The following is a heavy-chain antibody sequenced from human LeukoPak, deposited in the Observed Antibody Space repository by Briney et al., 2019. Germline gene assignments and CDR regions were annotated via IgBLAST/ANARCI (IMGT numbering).Heavy chain of an antibody. V-gene: IGHV3-53*01. CDR2: IYSGGST. J-gene: IGHJ4*02. Sequence: SGGSLRLSCAASGFTVSSNYMSWVRQAPGKGLEWVSVIYSGGSTYYADSVKGRFTISRDNSKNTLYLQMNSLRAEDTAVYYCARDPSGSYGYDYWGQGTLVTVSS. D-gene: IGHD5-18*01. CDR3: ARDPSGSYGYDY. CDR1: GFTVSSNY.